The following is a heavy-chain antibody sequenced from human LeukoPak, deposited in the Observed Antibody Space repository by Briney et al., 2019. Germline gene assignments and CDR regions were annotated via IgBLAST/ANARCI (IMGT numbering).Heavy chain of an antibody. CDR3: ARHGTFFYDSSGSLPFDY. V-gene: IGHV4-59*08. Sequence: SETLSLTCTVSGGSISSYYWSWIRQPPGKGLEWIGYIYYSGSTNHNPSLKSRLTISVEKSKNQFSLKLSSVTAADTAVYYCARHGTFFYDSSGSLPFDYWGQGTLVTVSS. CDR1: GGSISSYY. D-gene: IGHD3-22*01. J-gene: IGHJ4*02. CDR2: IYYSGST.